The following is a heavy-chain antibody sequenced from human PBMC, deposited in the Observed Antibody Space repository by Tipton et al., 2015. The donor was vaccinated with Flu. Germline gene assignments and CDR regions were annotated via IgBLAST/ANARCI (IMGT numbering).Heavy chain of an antibody. CDR3: AKSPVSVTAYFDY. CDR1: GLVLSNYA. Sequence: SLRLSCAASGLVLSNYAVSWVRQASGGSLEWVSTISARGATTYYAESMKGRFTISRDNSSHTVSLQMNSLRADDTALYFCAKSPVSVTAYFDYWGQGALVTVS. V-gene: IGHV3-23*01. CDR2: ISARGATT. D-gene: IGHD2-21*02. J-gene: IGHJ4*02.